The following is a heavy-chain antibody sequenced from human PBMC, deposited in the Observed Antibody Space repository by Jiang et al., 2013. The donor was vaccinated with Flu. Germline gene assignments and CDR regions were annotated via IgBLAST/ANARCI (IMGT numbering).Heavy chain of an antibody. J-gene: IGHJ3*02. CDR2: IYTSGST. CDR3: ARGRELGYYDSSGYLPSHAFDI. V-gene: IGHV4-4*07. D-gene: IGHD3-22*01. CDR1: GGSISSYY. Sequence: SGGSISSYYWSWIRQPAGKGLEWIGRIYTSGSTNYNPSLKSRVTMSVDTSKNQFSLKLSSVTAADTAVYYCARGRELGYYDSSGYLPSHAFDIWGQGTMVTVSS.